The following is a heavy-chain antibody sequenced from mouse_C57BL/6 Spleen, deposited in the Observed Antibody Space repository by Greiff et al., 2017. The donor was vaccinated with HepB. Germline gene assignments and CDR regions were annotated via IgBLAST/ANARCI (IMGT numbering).Heavy chain of an antibody. J-gene: IGHJ2*01. CDR3: ARAVGSSPLFDY. D-gene: IGHD1-1*01. Sequence: QVQLQQSGAELVKPGASVKISCKASGYAFSSYWMNWVKQRPGKGLEWIGQIYPGDGDTNYNGKFKGKATLTADKSSSTAYMQLSSLTSEDSAVYFCARAVGSSPLFDYWGQGTTLTVSS. V-gene: IGHV1-80*01. CDR2: IYPGDGDT. CDR1: GYAFSSYW.